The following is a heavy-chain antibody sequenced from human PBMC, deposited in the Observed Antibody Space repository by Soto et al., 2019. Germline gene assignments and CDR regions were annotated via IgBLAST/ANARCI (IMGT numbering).Heavy chain of an antibody. CDR1: GGSISSYY. D-gene: IGHD6-19*01. CDR2: IYYSGST. V-gene: IGHV4-59*01. Sequence: QVQLQESGPGLVKPSETLSLTCTVSGGSISSYYWSWIRQPPGKGLEWIGYIYYSGSTNYNPSLKSRVTISVDTSKNQFSLKLSSVTAADTAVYYCARNGQPTSRWYKPASDAFDIWGQGTMVTVSS. CDR3: ARNGQPTSRWYKPASDAFDI. J-gene: IGHJ3*02.